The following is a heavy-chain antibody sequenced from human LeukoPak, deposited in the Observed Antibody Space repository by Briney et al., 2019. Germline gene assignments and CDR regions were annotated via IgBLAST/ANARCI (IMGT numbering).Heavy chain of an antibody. J-gene: IGHJ3*02. CDR1: GYSFTNYW. CDR2: IYPDDSDT. D-gene: IGHD2-15*01. CDR3: ARRGFCSGGSCHSNAFDI. Sequence: PGESLKISCKGSGYSFTNYWIAWVRQMPGKGLEWMGIIYPDDSDTRYSPSFQGQVTISADKSISTAYLQYSSLKASDTAIYYCARRGFCSGGSCHSNAFDIWGQGTMVTVSS. V-gene: IGHV5-51*01.